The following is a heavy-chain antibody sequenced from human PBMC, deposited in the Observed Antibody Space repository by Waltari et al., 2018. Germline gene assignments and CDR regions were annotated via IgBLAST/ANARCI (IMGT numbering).Heavy chain of an antibody. J-gene: IGHJ4*02. Sequence: QVQLQQWGAGLLKPSETLSLTCAVYGASLSGYSWSWIRQPPGRGLEWIGESDQSGTTNYSPALKSRVTMSVDTSKSQFSLRLSSVTAADTAVYYCARSIPRSDFGGQGALVTVSS. CDR3: ARSIPRSDF. CDR2: SDQSGTT. D-gene: IGHD2-21*01. CDR1: GASLSGYS. V-gene: IGHV4-34*02.